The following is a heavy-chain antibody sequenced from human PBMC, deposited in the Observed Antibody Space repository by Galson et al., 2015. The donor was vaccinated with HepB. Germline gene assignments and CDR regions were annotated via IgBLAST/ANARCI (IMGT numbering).Heavy chain of an antibody. CDR2: IIPILGIA. Sequence: SVKVSCKASGGTFSSYAISWVRQAPGQGLEWMGRIIPILGIANYAQKFQGRVTITADKSTSTAYMELCSLRSEDTAVYYCARGGELSLPIWGQGTMVTVSS. J-gene: IGHJ3*02. V-gene: IGHV1-69*04. CDR1: GGTFSSYA. CDR3: ARGGELSLPI. D-gene: IGHD2-21*01.